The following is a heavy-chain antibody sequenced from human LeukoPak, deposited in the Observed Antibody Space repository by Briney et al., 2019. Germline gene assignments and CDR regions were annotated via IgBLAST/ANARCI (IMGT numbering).Heavy chain of an antibody. Sequence: SETLSRTSTGSTGTISSNYWSRIRQPPGKGLEWIGYIYYSGSTNYNPSLKSRVTISVDTSKNQFSLKLSSVTAADTAVYYCARQYSYGYYFDYWGQGTLVTVSS. CDR2: IYYSGST. CDR1: TGTISSNY. V-gene: IGHV4-59*01. J-gene: IGHJ4*02. D-gene: IGHD5-18*01. CDR3: ARQYSYGYYFDY.